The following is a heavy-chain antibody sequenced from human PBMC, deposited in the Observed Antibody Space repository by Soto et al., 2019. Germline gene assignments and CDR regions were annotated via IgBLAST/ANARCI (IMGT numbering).Heavy chain of an antibody. D-gene: IGHD2-15*01. CDR1: GGTSSSYA. CDR3: ARGVSAPSPMDV. Sequence: SVKVSCKASGGTSSSYAISWVRQAPGQGLEWMGGIIPIFGTANYAQKFQGRVTITADKSTSTAYMELSSLRSEDTAVYYCARGVSAPSPMDVWGQGTTVTVSS. V-gene: IGHV1-69*06. CDR2: IIPIFGTA. J-gene: IGHJ6*02.